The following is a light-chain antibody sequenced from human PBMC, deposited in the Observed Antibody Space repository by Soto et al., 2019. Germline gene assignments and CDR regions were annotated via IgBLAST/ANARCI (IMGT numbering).Light chain of an antibody. V-gene: IGLV2-14*03. CDR2: DVS. CDR3: SSYARSSTLRV. CDR1: TSDVGSYNF. J-gene: IGLJ2*01. Sequence: QSVLTQPASVSGSPGQSITISCTGTTSDVGSYNFVSWYQQHPGKAPRLMIFDVSHRPSGVSNRFSGSKSGSTASLTISGLQTEDEADYYCSSYARSSTLRVFGGGTKLTVL.